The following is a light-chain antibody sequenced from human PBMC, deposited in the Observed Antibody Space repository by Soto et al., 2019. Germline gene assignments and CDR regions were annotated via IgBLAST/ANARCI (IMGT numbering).Light chain of an antibody. CDR1: QSVSSSY. J-gene: IGKJ5*01. CDR2: GAT. Sequence: IVFTQSPGTLSLSPGERATLSCRASQSVSSSYLAWYQQKPGQAPRLLIHGATTRATGIPARFSGSGSGTDFILTINSLQSEDFALYYCQQYNSWPYTFGQGTRLEIK. CDR3: QQYNSWPYT. V-gene: IGKV3-15*01.